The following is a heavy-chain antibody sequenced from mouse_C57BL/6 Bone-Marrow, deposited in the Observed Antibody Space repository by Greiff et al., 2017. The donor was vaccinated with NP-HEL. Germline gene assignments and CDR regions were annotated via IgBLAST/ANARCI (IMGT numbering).Heavy chain of an antibody. CDR1: GYTFTSYW. V-gene: IGHV1-53*01. J-gene: IGHJ2*01. D-gene: IGHD3-2*02. CDR2: INPSNGGT. Sequence: VQLQQSGTELVKPGASVKLSCKASGYTFTSYWMHWVKQRPGQGLEWIGNINPSNGGTNYNEKFKSKATLTVDKYSSTAYMQLSSLTSEDSAVYYCARGLRLRYYIYYWGQGTTRTVSS. CDR3: ARGLRLRYYIYY.